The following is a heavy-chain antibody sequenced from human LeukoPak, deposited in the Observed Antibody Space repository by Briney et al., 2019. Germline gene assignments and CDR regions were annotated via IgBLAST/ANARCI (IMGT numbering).Heavy chain of an antibody. CDR1: GFTFSNYW. CDR2: IKQDGSEK. D-gene: IGHD3-3*01. J-gene: IGHJ6*02. V-gene: IGHV3-7*03. Sequence: GGSLRLSCAASGFTFSNYWMSWVRQAPGKGLEWVANIKQDGSEKYYVDSVKGRFTIFRDNAKNSLYLQMNSLRAEGTAVYYCARNTIFGVVISEENYYGMDVWGQGTTVTVSS. CDR3: ARNTIFGVVISEENYYGMDV.